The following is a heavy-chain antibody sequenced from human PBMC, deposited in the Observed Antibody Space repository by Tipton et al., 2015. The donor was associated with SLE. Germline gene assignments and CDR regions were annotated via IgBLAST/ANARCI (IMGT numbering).Heavy chain of an antibody. CDR1: GFTFNTYA. CDR2: ISGSGAYT. CDR3: AKDLVSPWFGELVQSGAFDI. Sequence: SLRLSCAASGFTFNTYAMNWVRQAPGKGLEWVSSISGSGAYTLYADSVKGRFTISRDNSKNTLCLQMNGLRAEDTAVYYCAKDLVSPWFGELVQSGAFDIWGQGTMVTVSS. J-gene: IGHJ3*02. V-gene: IGHV3-23*01. D-gene: IGHD3-10*01.